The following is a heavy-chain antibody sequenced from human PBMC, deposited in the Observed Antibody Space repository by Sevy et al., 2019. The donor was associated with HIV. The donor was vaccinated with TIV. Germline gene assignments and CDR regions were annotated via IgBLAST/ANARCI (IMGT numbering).Heavy chain of an antibody. V-gene: IGHV3-30*02. D-gene: IGHD2-8*01. Sequence: GGSLRLSFAASGFSLTTSDMHWVRQAPGKGLEWVAYVRNDGSNKYYADSVRDRFTISRDSPKNTLYLQMNSLRDEDTAIYYCARGRKTTEEWLEELDYYYGLDVWGQRTTVTVSS. CDR2: VRNDGSNK. J-gene: IGHJ6*02. CDR1: GFSLTTSD. CDR3: ARGRKTTEEWLEELDYYYGLDV.